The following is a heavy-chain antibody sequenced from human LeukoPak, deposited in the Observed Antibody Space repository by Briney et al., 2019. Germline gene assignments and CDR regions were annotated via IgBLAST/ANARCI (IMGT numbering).Heavy chain of an antibody. D-gene: IGHD1-7*01. J-gene: IGHJ6*03. Sequence: ASVKVSCKASGYTFTSYGISWVRQAPGQGLEWMGWISAYNGNTNYAQKLQGRVTMTTDTSTSTAYMELRSLRSDDTAVCYCARIATGTTGNYYYYYMDVWGKGTTVTVSS. CDR3: ARIATGTTGNYYYYYMDV. V-gene: IGHV1-18*01. CDR2: ISAYNGNT. CDR1: GYTFTSYG.